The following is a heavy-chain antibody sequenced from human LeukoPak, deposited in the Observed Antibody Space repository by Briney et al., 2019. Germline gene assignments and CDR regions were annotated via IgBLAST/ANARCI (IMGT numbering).Heavy chain of an antibody. CDR3: AKDRGGRWLQFVY. CDR1: GFTFTSYG. V-gene: IGHV3-30*18. J-gene: IGHJ4*02. CDR2: ITYDGYYK. Sequence: PGGSLRLSCAASGFTFTSYGMHWVRQAPGKGLEWVALITYDGYYKYYSDSVKGRFTISSDTSKNTLYLQMNSLRAEDTAVYYCAKDRGGRWLQFVYWGQGTLVTVSS. D-gene: IGHD5-24*01.